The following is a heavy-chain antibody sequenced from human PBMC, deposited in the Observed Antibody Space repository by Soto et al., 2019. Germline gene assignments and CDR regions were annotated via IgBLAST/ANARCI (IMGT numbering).Heavy chain of an antibody. J-gene: IGHJ4*02. V-gene: IGHV1-3*05. CDR2: INAGNGNT. CDR3: ARSIVVVTARDY. D-gene: IGHD2-21*02. Sequence: QVQLVQSGAGEKRPGASVKFSCRASGYPCISWPMHWVRQAPGQRVQWMGGINAGNGNTKYSQKFQGRVTITRDTSASTAYMELSSLRSEDTAVYYCARSIVVVTARDYWGQGTLVTVSS. CDR1: GYPCISWP.